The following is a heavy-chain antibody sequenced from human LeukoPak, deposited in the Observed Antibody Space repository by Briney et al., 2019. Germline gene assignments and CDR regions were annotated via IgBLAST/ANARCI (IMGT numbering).Heavy chain of an antibody. V-gene: IGHV3-33*06. CDR2: IWYDGSNK. D-gene: IGHD2-15*01. CDR1: GFTFSSYG. CDR3: AEWRCSGGSCYSSY. J-gene: IGHJ4*02. Sequence: PGGSLRLSCAASGFTFSSYGMHWVRQAPGKGLEWVAVIWYDGSNKYYADSVKGRFTISRDNSKNTLYLQMNSLRAEDTAVYYCAEWRCSGGSCYSSYWGQGTLVTVSS.